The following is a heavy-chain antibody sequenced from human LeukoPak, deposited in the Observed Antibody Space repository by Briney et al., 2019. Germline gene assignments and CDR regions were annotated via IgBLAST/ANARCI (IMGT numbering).Heavy chain of an antibody. V-gene: IGHV3-15*01. CDR3: ATGPIVVVVAATQPFDY. D-gene: IGHD2-15*01. CDR2: IKSKTDGGTT. CDR1: GFTFSRYW. J-gene: IGHJ4*02. Sequence: GGSLRLSCAASGFTFSRYWMSWVRQAPGKGLEWVGRIKSKTDGGTTDYAAPVKDRFTVSRDDSKNTLYLQMNSLKTEDTAVYYCATGPIVVVVAATQPFDYWGQGTLVTVSS.